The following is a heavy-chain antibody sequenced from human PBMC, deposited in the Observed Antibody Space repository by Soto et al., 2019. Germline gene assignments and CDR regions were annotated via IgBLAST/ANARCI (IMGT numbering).Heavy chain of an antibody. CDR3: ERDKDRLQLGGNYYYILDV. CDR1: GGTFSTSA. V-gene: IGHV1-69*12. CDR2: IMPVFPTP. J-gene: IGHJ6*02. Sequence: QVQLVQSGAEVKKPGSSVKVSCKASGGTFSTSAISWVRQAPGQGVEGVGGIMPVFPTPDYAQNFQGRVTMTADETTTTAYMELTSLRADDTAVYYCERDKDRLQLGGNYYYILDVWGQGTAITVSS. D-gene: IGHD1-1*01.